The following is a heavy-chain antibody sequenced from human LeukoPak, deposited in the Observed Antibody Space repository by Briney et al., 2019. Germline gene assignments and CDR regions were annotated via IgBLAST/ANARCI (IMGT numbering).Heavy chain of an antibody. V-gene: IGHV3-30*04. CDR1: GFTFSSYA. CDR2: ISYDGSNK. CDR3: ARDPGTHTVVVTAIYFDY. J-gene: IGHJ4*02. D-gene: IGHD2-21*02. Sequence: PGRSLRLSCAASGFTFSSYAMHWVRQAPGKGLEWVAVISYDGSNKYYADSVKGRFTISRDNSKNTLYLQMNSLRAEDTAVYYCARDPGTHTVVVTAIYFDYWGQGTLVTVSS.